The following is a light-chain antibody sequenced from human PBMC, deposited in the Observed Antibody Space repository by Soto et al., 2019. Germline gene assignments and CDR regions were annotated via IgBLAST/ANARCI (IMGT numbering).Light chain of an antibody. V-gene: IGKV3-20*01. CDR3: QHYGSSVLT. CDR2: GAS. J-gene: IGKJ3*01. Sequence: EIVLTQSPGTLSLSPGEGASLSCRASQSLISSYIAWYQQKPGQAPRLLIFGASSRATGIPDRFSGSGSGTDCTVTISRLEPEYFAVYYCQHYGSSVLTFGPGTKVDI. CDR1: QSLISSY.